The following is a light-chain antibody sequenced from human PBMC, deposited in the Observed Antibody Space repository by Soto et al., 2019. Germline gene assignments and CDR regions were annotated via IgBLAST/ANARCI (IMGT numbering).Light chain of an antibody. J-gene: IGKJ4*01. Sequence: EIVLTQYPGTLSWSPGERATLSCGAGQSVSSRLAWYQQKPGQAPRLLISGASSRATGIPERLSGSGYATDLTITISRLEHEDFEVYYCQQYNSWTLTFGGGTQVDIK. V-gene: IGKV3-20*01. CDR1: QSVSSR. CDR3: QQYNSWTLT. CDR2: GAS.